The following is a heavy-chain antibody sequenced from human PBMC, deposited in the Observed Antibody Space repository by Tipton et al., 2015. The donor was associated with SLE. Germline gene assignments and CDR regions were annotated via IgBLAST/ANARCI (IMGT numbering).Heavy chain of an antibody. CDR2: ISYDGSNK. D-gene: IGHD1-26*01. Sequence: SLRLSCAASGFTFSSYAMHWVRQAPGKGLEWVAVISYDGSNKYYADSVKGRFTISRDNAKNSLYLQMNSLRAEDTAVYYCAREGDSGSYYGYWGQGTLVTVSS. J-gene: IGHJ4*02. V-gene: IGHV3-30-3*01. CDR1: GFTFSSYA. CDR3: AREGDSGSYYGY.